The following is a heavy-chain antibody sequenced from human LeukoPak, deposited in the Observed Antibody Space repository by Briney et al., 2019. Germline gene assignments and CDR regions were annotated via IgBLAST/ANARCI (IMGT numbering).Heavy chain of an antibody. CDR3: ASHSSTWSGWFGP. Sequence: SETLSLTCTVSGGSISSSSYYWGWIRQPPGKGLEWIGSIYYSGSTYYNPSLKSRVTISVDTAKNQFSLKLTSVTAADTAVYCCASHSSTWSGWFGPWGQGTLVTVSS. V-gene: IGHV4-39*01. CDR2: IYYSGST. CDR1: GGSISSSSYY. D-gene: IGHD2-2*01. J-gene: IGHJ5*02.